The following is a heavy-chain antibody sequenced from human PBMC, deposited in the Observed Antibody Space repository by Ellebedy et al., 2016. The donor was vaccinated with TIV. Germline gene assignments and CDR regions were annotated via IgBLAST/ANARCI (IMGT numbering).Heavy chain of an antibody. Sequence: GGSLRLXXAASGFTFSSYAMHWVRQAPGKGLEWVAVISYDGSNKYYADSVKGRFTISRDNSKNTLYLQMNSLRAEDTAVYYCAKRDNVGATPKAFDYWGQGTLVTVSS. D-gene: IGHD1-26*01. CDR2: ISYDGSNK. CDR1: GFTFSSYA. V-gene: IGHV3-30-3*02. J-gene: IGHJ4*02. CDR3: AKRDNVGATPKAFDY.